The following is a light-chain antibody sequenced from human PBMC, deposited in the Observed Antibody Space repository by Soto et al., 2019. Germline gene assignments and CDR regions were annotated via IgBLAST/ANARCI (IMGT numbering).Light chain of an antibody. CDR3: TSYISSSTYV. Sequence: QSALTQPASVSGSPGQSITISCTGTSSDVGGYNYVFWYQHPPGKAPKLMIYDVTNRPSGVSNRFSGSKSGNTASLTISGLQAEDEADYYCTSYISSSTYVFGSGTNVTV. CDR2: DVT. CDR1: SSDVGGYNY. V-gene: IGLV2-14*03. J-gene: IGLJ1*01.